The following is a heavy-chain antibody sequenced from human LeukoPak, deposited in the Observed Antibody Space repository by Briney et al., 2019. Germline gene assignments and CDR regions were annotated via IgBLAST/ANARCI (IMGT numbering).Heavy chain of an antibody. CDR3: ARGIAVAGTDH. D-gene: IGHD6-19*01. J-gene: IGHJ4*02. Sequence: SGGSLRLSCAASGFTFSSYSMNWIRQAPGKGLEWVSSISSSSSYIYYADSVKGRFTISRDNAKNSLYLQMNSLRAEDTAVYYCARGIAVAGTDHWGQGTLVTVSS. V-gene: IGHV3-21*01. CDR2: ISSSSSYI. CDR1: GFTFSSYS.